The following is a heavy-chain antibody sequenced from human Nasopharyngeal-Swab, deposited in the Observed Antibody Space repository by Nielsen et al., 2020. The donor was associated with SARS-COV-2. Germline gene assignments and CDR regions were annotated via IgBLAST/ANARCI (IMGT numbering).Heavy chain of an antibody. D-gene: IGHD6-19*01. J-gene: IGHJ4*02. CDR3: AFGPALKNSSGWYQIDY. CDR2: INAGNGNT. Sequence: WVRQAPGQRLEWMGWINAGNGNTKYSQKFQGRVTITRDTSASTAYMELSSLGSEDTAVYYCAFGPALKNSSGWYQIDYWGQGTLVTVSS. V-gene: IGHV1-3*01.